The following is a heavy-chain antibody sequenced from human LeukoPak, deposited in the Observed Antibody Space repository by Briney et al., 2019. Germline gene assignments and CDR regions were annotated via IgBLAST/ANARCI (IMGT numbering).Heavy chain of an antibody. CDR3: ATGPPRYFDWFLR. J-gene: IGHJ5*02. CDR2: FDPEDGET. CDR1: GYTLTELS. D-gene: IGHD3-9*01. V-gene: IGHV1-24*01. Sequence: GASVKVSCKVSGYTLTELSMHWVRQAPGKGLEWMGGFDPEDGETIYAQKFQGRVTMTEDTSTDTAYMELSSLRSEDTAVYYCATGPPRYFDWFLRWGLRTLVTVSS.